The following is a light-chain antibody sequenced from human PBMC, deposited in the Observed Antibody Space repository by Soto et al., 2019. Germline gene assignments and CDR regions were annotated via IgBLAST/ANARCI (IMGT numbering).Light chain of an antibody. Sequence: DIQMTQSPSTLSASVGDRVTIACRASQSISSYLAWYQQKPGKAPNLLIYKASNLASGVPSRFTGGGSGTDFPLTINSLQPDDSATYFCQQYNSYSYTFRQGTKLEIK. V-gene: IGKV1-5*03. CDR3: QQYNSYSYT. CDR1: QSISSY. J-gene: IGKJ2*01. CDR2: KAS.